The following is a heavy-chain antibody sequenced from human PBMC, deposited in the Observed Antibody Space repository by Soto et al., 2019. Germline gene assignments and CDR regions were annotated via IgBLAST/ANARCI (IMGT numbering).Heavy chain of an antibody. D-gene: IGHD2-15*01. J-gene: IGHJ6*03. CDR3: AIDFDGYCSGGSCYTPDYYYYYYMDV. CDR2: ISSGSSTI. CDR1: GFTFSSYS. Sequence: EVQLVESGGGLVQPGGSLRLSCAASGFTFSSYSMNWVRQAPGKGLEWVSYISSGSSTIYYADSVKGRFTISRDNAKNPLYLQRNILRAEDTAVYYCAIDFDGYCSGGSCYTPDYYYYYYMDVWGKGTTVTVSS. V-gene: IGHV3-48*01.